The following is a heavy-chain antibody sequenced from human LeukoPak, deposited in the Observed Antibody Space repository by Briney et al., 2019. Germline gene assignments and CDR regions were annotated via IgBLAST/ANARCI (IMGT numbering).Heavy chain of an antibody. CDR3: ARDKTGIAAAGSSFDY. V-gene: IGHV3-21*01. CDR2: ISSSSSYI. CDR1: GFTFSSYS. Sequence: GGSLRLSCAASGFTFSSYSMNWVRQAPGKGLEWVSSISSSSSYIYYADSVKGRFTISRDNAKNSLYLQMNSLRAEDTAVYYCARDKTGIAAAGSSFDYWGQGTLVTVSS. D-gene: IGHD6-13*01. J-gene: IGHJ4*02.